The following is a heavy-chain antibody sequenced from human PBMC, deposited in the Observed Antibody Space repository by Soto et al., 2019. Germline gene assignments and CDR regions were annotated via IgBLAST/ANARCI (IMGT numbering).Heavy chain of an antibody. V-gene: IGHV1-18*01. CDR2: ISAYNGNT. Sequence: ASVKVSCKASGYTFTSYGISWVRQAPGQGLEWMGWISAYNGNTNYAQKLQGRVTMTTDTSTRIAYMELRGLRSDDTAVYYCARVLGFLEWLPDAFDICGQGAMVTV. CDR1: GYTFTSYG. CDR3: ARVLGFLEWLPDAFDI. D-gene: IGHD3-3*01. J-gene: IGHJ3*02.